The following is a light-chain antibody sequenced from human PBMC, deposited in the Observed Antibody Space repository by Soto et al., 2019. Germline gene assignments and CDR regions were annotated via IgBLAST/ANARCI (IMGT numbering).Light chain of an antibody. CDR2: DVS. J-gene: IGLJ1*01. CDR1: SGDVGGYNY. CDR3: SSYTSSSIL. Sequence: QSVLTQPASVSGSPGQSITISCTGTSGDVGGYNYVSWYQQHPGKAPKLMIYDVSNRPSGVSNRFSGSKSDNTASLTISGLQAEDEADYYCSSYTSSSILFGTGTKVTVL. V-gene: IGLV2-14*01.